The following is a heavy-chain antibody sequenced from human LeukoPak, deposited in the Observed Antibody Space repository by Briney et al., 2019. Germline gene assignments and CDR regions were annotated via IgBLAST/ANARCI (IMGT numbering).Heavy chain of an antibody. V-gene: IGHV4-39*01. CDR1: GGSISSSGYY. CDR3: ARTSFRSSGLSLWYFDY. J-gene: IGHJ4*02. CDR2: IYYSGST. Sequence: PSETLSLTCTVSGGSISSSGYYWGWIRQPPGTGLEWIGSIYYSGSTYYTPSLKSRVTISVDTSKNQFSLKLSSVTAADTAVYYCARTSFRSSGLSLWYFDYWGQGTLVTVSS. D-gene: IGHD6-19*01.